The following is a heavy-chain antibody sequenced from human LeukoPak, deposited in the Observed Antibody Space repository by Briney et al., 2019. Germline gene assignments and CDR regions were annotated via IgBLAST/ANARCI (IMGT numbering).Heavy chain of an antibody. V-gene: IGHV1-2*02. J-gene: IGHJ4*02. CDR2: IDANSGGT. CDR3: ARDLFWTGYYYFDF. Sequence: GASVKVSCKTSGFTFTGYYFHWMRQAPGQGLEWMGSIDANSGGTEYAQKFRGRVTMTRDTSLSTAYMEVTSLTSDDTAVYCCARDLFWTGYYYFDFWGQGTLVTVSS. CDR1: GFTFTGYY. D-gene: IGHD3/OR15-3a*01.